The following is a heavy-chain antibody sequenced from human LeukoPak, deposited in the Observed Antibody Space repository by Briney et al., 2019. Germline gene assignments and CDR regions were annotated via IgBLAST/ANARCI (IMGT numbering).Heavy chain of an antibody. CDR1: GFTFSTYS. Sequence: GGSLRLSCAASGFTFSTYSMNWVRQAPGKGLEWVSYISFSSTTIYYADSVKGRFTISRDNDKNSLYLQMNSLRAEDTAVYYCARGLYGSGSYYWFDPWGQGTLVTVSS. V-gene: IGHV3-48*01. D-gene: IGHD3-10*01. CDR2: ISFSSTTI. CDR3: ARGLYGSGSYYWFDP. J-gene: IGHJ5*02.